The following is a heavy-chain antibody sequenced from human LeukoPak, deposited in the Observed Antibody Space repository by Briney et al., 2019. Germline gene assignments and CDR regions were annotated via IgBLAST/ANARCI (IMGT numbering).Heavy chain of an antibody. J-gene: IGHJ4*02. CDR2: IYYSGST. CDR3: ARGGRGYYDSSGYPPLEY. V-gene: IGHV4-31*11. Sequence: SETLSLTCAVYGGSFSGYYWSWIRQHPGKGLEWIGYIYYSGSTYYNPSLKSRVTISVDTSKNQFSLKLSSVTAADTAVYYCARGGRGYYDSSGYPPLEYWGQGTLVTVSS. CDR1: GGSFSGYY. D-gene: IGHD3-22*01.